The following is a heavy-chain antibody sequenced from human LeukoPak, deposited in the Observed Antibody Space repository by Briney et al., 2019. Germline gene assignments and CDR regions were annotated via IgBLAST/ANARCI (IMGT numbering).Heavy chain of an antibody. D-gene: IGHD3-16*01. J-gene: IGHJ4*02. V-gene: IGHV3-48*01. Sequence: PGGSLRLSCAASGFTFSSYSMNWVRQAPGKGLEWVSYISSSSSTIYYADSVKGRFTISRDNAKNSLYLQMNSLRAEDTAVYFCAKDRLGGPYFFHYWGQGTLVTVSS. CDR1: GFTFSSYS. CDR3: AKDRLGGPYFFHY. CDR2: ISSSSSTI.